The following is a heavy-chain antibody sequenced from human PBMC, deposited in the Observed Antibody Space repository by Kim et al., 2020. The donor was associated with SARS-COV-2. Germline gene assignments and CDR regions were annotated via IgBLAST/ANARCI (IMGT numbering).Heavy chain of an antibody. CDR3: ARRERYYDILSGYYPDHPLFDY. V-gene: IGHV4-39*01. CDR2: IYYSGST. CDR1: GGSISSSSYY. D-gene: IGHD3-9*01. Sequence: SETLSLTCTVSGGSISSSSYYWGWIRQPPGKGLEWIGSIYYSGSTYYNPSLKSRVTISVDTSKNQFSLKLSSVTAADTAVYYCARRERYYDILSGYYPDHPLFDYWGQGTLVTVSS. J-gene: IGHJ4*02.